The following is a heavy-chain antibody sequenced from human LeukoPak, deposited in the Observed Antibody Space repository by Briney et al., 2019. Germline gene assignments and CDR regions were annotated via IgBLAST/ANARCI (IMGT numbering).Heavy chain of an antibody. V-gene: IGHV4-30-4*08. J-gene: IGHJ4*02. Sequence: SETLSLTCTVSGGSISSSSYYWGWIRQPPGKGLEWIGYIYYSGSTYYNPSLKSRVTISVDTSKNQFSLKLSSVTAADTAVYYCARYYYDSSGYYFDYWGQGTLVTVSS. CDR1: GGSISSSSYY. CDR2: IYYSGST. D-gene: IGHD3-22*01. CDR3: ARYYYDSSGYYFDY.